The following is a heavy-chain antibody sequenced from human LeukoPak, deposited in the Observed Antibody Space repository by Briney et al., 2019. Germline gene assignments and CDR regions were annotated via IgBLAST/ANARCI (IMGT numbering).Heavy chain of an antibody. CDR2: INHNGNT. J-gene: IGHJ4*02. CDR1: GGSFSGYQ. V-gene: IGHV4-34*01. D-gene: IGHD5-18*01. CDR3: AREVDTSRGY. Sequence: PAETLSLTRGVSGGSFSGYQWSWIRQAPGKGLEWVVDINHNGNTDYNPSIKSRVTMSVDTSKSQFSLRLSPVTAADTGVYYCAREVDTSRGYWGQGNLVIVSS.